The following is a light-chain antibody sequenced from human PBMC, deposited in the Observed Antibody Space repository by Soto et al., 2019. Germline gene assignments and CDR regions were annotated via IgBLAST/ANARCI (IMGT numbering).Light chain of an antibody. CDR1: QSVNSRY. CDR2: GAS. V-gene: IGKV3-20*01. CDR3: QQYGSSAWT. J-gene: IGKJ1*01. Sequence: EIVLTQSPGTLSLSPGEGATLSCRASQSVNSRYLAWYQRKPGQAPRLLIYGASSRASGIPDRFSGSGSGTDFTLTISRLEPEDFAVYYCQQYGSSAWTFGQGTKVDIK.